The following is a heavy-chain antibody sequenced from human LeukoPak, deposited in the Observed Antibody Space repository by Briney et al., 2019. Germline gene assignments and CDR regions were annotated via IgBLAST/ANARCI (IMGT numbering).Heavy chain of an antibody. Sequence: KTGESLKISCKGSGYSFTSYWIGWVRQMPGKGLEWMGIIYPGDSDTRHSPSFQGQVTISADKSISTAYLQWSSLKASDTAMYYCARTSCSGGSCYGSFDIWGQGTMVTVSS. D-gene: IGHD2-15*01. CDR3: ARTSCSGGSCYGSFDI. J-gene: IGHJ3*02. CDR2: IYPGDSDT. CDR1: GYSFTSYW. V-gene: IGHV5-51*01.